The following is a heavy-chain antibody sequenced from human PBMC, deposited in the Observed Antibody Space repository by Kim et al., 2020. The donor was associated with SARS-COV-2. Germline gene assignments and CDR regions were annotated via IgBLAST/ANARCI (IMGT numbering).Heavy chain of an antibody. D-gene: IGHD5-18*01. CDR3: ARENTVDTANGPY. V-gene: IGHV1-69*01. J-gene: IGHJ4*02. Sequence: YAQKFQGRVTITADESTSTAYMELSSLRSEDTAVYYCARENTVDTANGPYWGQGTLVTVSS.